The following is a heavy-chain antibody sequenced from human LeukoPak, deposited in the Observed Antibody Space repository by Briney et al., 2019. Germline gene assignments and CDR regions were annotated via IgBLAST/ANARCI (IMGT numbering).Heavy chain of an antibody. CDR2: ISYDGGTK. CDR3: AKDKMAYSTSSWDY. V-gene: IGHV3-30*18. CDR1: GFAFSNYA. D-gene: IGHD6-6*01. Sequence: GGSLRLSCSASGFAFSNYAMHWVRQAPGKGLEWVAVISYDGGTKYYADSVKGRFTISRDNSKNTLYLQMNSLRAEDTAVYYCAKDKMAYSTSSWDYWGQGTLVTVSS. J-gene: IGHJ4*02.